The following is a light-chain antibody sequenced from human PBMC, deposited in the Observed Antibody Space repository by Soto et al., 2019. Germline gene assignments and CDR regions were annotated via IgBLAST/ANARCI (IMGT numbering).Light chain of an antibody. CDR2: GAS. J-gene: IGKJ2*01. CDR1: QSVDSSY. V-gene: IGKV3-20*01. CDR3: QKYVSSSYT. Sequence: EIVLTQSPGTLSLSPGERATLSCRASQSVDSSYLAWYQQKPGQAPRLLIFGASSRATDIPDRFSGSGSGTDFTLTISRLEPEDFAVYYCQKYVSSSYTFGQGTKLQIK.